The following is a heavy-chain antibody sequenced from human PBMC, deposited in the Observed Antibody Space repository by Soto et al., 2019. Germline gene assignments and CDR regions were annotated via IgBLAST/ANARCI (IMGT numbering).Heavy chain of an antibody. V-gene: IGHV3-11*05. D-gene: IGHD3-9*01. CDR1: GFTFIDYY. CDR3: ARDKARYFARAPTPLPDY. Sequence: QVQLVESGGGLVKPGGSLRLSCAASGFTFIDYYMSWIRQAPGKGLEWVSYISSSGSYTKYADSVKGRFTISRDNAKNSLYLQMNSLSAEDTPVYYCARDKARYFARAPTPLPDYWGQGTLVTVSS. J-gene: IGHJ4*02. CDR2: ISSSGSYT.